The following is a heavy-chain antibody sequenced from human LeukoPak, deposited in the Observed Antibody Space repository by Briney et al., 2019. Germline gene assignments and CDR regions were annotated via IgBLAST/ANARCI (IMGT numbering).Heavy chain of an antibody. CDR1: GFTFSSYW. CDR2: INSDGSST. V-gene: IGHV3-74*01. J-gene: IGHJ4*02. D-gene: IGHD6-19*01. Sequence: GGSLRLSCAASGFTFSSYWMHWVRQAPGKGLVWVSRINSDGSSTLYADSVKGRFTISRDNAKSTLYLQMNGLRAEDTAVYYCARGSSGWNDNYWGQGTLVTVSS. CDR3: ARGSSGWNDNY.